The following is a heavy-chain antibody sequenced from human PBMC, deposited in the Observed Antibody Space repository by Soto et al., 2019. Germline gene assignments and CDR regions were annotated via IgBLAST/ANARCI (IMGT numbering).Heavy chain of an antibody. J-gene: IGHJ6*02. CDR3: VGENYYYGMDV. CDR2: INNTGST. V-gene: IGHV3-66*01. CDR1: GFDASVNF. Sequence: PGGSLRLSCAASGFDASVNFMTWVRQAPGKGLEWVSAINNTGSTFYADSVKARFTISRDDSKNTLFLQMNSLRVEDTAMYYCVGENYYYGMDVWGQGTAVTVSS.